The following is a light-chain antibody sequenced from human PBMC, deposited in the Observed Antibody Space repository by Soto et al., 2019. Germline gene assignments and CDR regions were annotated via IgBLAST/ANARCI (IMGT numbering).Light chain of an antibody. CDR2: GAT. J-gene: IGKJ1*01. Sequence: TQFPDTLSFVPGEKATLSCRASQTVSSNYFTWCQQRPGQAPTLLISGATNRAPGIPARFSGSGSGTECTLTIRSLKSEDFAVYYCQQYNNWPRTFGQGTKVDIK. V-gene: IGKV3-15*01. CDR3: QQYNNWPRT. CDR1: QTVSSN.